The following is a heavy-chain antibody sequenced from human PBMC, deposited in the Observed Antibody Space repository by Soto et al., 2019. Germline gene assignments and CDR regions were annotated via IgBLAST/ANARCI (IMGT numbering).Heavy chain of an antibody. D-gene: IGHD2-15*01. CDR3: AKKDCTGGSCYRPFDS. J-gene: IGHJ4*02. CDR2: ISASGGST. CDR1: GFTFSSYA. V-gene: IGHV3-23*01. Sequence: GGSLRLSCAASGFTFSSYAMTWVRQAPGKGLEWVSSISASGGSTYYTDSVKGRFTISRDNSKNTLYLHMNSLRAEDTAVYYCAKKDCTGGSCYRPFDSWGQGTLVTVSS.